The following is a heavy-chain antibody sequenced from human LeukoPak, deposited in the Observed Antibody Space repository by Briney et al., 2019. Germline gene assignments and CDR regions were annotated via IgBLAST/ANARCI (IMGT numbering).Heavy chain of an antibody. D-gene: IGHD4-11*01. V-gene: IGHV1-18*01. CDR3: ARDVDYSNSAFDY. Sequence: ISWVRQAPGQGLEWMGWISAYNGNTNYAQKLQGRVTMTTDTSTSTAYMELRSLRSDDTAVYYCARDVDYSNSAFDYWGQGTLVTVSS. CDR2: ISAYNGNT. J-gene: IGHJ4*02.